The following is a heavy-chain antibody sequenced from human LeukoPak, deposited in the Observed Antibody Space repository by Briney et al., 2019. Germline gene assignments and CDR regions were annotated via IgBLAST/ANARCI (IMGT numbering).Heavy chain of an antibody. J-gene: IGHJ4*02. CDR2: IYTSGRT. CDR3: ARDEPYYYDSSGYYTYYFDY. D-gene: IGHD3-22*01. Sequence: PSETLSLTCTVSGGSISSYYWIWIRQPPGKGLEGIGRIYTSGRTNYNPSLKSRVTISVDKSKDQFPLKQISVTAADTAVFLCARDEPYYYDSSGYYTYYFDYWGQGTQVTVSS. CDR1: GGSISSYY. V-gene: IGHV4-4*07.